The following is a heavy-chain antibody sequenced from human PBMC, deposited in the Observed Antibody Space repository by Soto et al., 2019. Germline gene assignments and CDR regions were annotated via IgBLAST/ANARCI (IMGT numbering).Heavy chain of an antibody. D-gene: IGHD5-18*01. Sequence: ASVKVSCKASGYTFNTYGISWVRQAPGQRLEWMGWISADNGNTKYSQKFQGRVTITRDTSASTAYMELSSLRSEDTAVYYCARDPGYSYGYNWGQGTLVTVSS. CDR3: ARDPGYSYGYN. V-gene: IGHV1-18*01. CDR2: ISADNGNT. J-gene: IGHJ4*02. CDR1: GYTFNTYG.